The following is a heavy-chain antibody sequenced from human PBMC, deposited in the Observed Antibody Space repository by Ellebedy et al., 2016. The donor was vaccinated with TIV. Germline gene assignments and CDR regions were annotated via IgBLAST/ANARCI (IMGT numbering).Heavy chain of an antibody. V-gene: IGHV3-15*01. J-gene: IGHJ4*02. Sequence: GGSLRLXCVASGFTFANAWMTWLRQAPGKGLEWVGRIRDKPNGATADYAEPVKGRFTISRDESRNTLFLQMNSLKTEDTAVYYCTTHSYYSGSGSRLWGPGTLATVSS. CDR1: GFTFANAW. CDR2: IRDKPNGATA. CDR3: TTHSYYSGSGSRL. D-gene: IGHD3-10*01.